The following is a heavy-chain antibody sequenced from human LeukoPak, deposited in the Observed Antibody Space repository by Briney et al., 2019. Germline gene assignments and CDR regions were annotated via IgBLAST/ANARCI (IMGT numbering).Heavy chain of an antibody. Sequence: GASVKVSCKASGYTFTGYYMHWVRQAPGPGLEWMGWINPNSGGTNYAQKFQGRVTMTRDTSISTAYMELSRLRSDDTAVYYCAMDFTIFGVVLIPGWFDPWGQGTLVTVYS. J-gene: IGHJ5*02. CDR3: AMDFTIFGVVLIPGWFDP. CDR1: GYTFTGYY. V-gene: IGHV1-2*02. D-gene: IGHD3-3*01. CDR2: INPNSGGT.